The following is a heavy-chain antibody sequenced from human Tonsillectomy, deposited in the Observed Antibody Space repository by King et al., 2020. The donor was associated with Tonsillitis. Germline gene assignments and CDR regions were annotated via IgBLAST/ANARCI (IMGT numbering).Heavy chain of an antibody. J-gene: IGHJ6*02. D-gene: IGHD3-10*01. V-gene: IGHV3-33*01. CDR2: IWYDGSNK. CDR1: GFTFSSYG. Sequence: HVQLVESGGGVVQPGRSLRLSCAASGFTFSSYGMHWVRQAPGKGLEWVAVIWYDGSNKYYADSVKGRFPISRDNSKNTLYLQMNSLRAEDTAVYYCARGGWFGELLYHYYGMDVWGQGTTVTVSS. CDR3: ARGGWFGELLYHYYGMDV.